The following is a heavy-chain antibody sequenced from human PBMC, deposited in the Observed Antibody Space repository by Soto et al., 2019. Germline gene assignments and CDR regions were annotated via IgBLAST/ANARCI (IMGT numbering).Heavy chain of an antibody. CDR3: TRESFDWLLSYFDS. CDR2: IYHTGNA. V-gene: IGHV4-39*07. CDR1: GDSISNSRFY. D-gene: IGHD3-9*01. J-gene: IGHJ4*02. Sequence: SETLSLTCSVSGDSISNSRFYWAWIRQPPGEGLEWIGSIYHTGNAHYNPSLKSRVTIFVDTSKNQFSLKLSSVTAADTAVYYCTRESFDWLLSYFDSWGPGTLVTVSS.